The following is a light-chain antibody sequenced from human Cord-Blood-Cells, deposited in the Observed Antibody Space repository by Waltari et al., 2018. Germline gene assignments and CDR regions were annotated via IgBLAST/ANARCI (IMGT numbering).Light chain of an antibody. CDR3: QQYNNGPLT. J-gene: IGKJ4*01. Sequence: EIVMTQSPATLSVSPGGRATLPCRASRGVSRNLAWYQQKPGQAPRLLIYGASTRATGMPARFSGSGSGTEFTLTISSLQSEDFAVYYCQQYNNGPLTFGGGTKVEIK. CDR1: RGVSRN. V-gene: IGKV3-15*01. CDR2: GAS.